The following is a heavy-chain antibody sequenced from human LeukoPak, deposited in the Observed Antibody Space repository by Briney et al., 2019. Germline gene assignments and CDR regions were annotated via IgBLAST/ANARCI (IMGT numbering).Heavy chain of an antibody. J-gene: IGHJ6*03. D-gene: IGHD3-3*01. CDR1: GGSISSYY. CDR3: ARSPRYYDFWSGYYYYYYYYMDV. V-gene: IGHV4-4*09. CDR2: IYTSGST. Sequence: SETLSLTCTVSGGSISSYYWSWIRQPPGKGLEWIWYIYTSGSTNYNPSLKSRVTISVDTSKNQFSLKLSSVTAADTAVYYCARSPRYYDFWSGYYYYYYYYMDVWGKGTTVTVSS.